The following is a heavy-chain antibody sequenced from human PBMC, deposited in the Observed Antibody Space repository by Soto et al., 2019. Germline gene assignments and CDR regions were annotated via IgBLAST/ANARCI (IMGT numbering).Heavy chain of an antibody. D-gene: IGHD3-3*01. Sequence: VESGGGVVQPGRSLRLSCAASGFTFSSYGMHWVRQAPGKGLEWVAVISYDGSNKYHADSVKGRFTISRDNSKNTLYLQMNSLRAEDTAVYYCAKGGVFGVVTLDYWGQGTLVTVSS. J-gene: IGHJ4*02. CDR3: AKGGVFGVVTLDY. CDR2: ISYDGSNK. V-gene: IGHV3-30*18. CDR1: GFTFSSYG.